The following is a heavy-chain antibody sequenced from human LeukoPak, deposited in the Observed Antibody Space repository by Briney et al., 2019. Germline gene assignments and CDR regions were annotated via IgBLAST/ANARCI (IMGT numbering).Heavy chain of an antibody. CDR1: GFTFSSYA. V-gene: IGHV3-64*01. Sequence: GGSLRLSCAASGFTFSSYAMHWVRQAPGKGLEYVSAISSNGGSTYYANSVKGRFTISRDNSKNTLYLQMGSLRAEDMAVYYCARGPNPPDSSSWPLDYWGQGTLVTVSS. CDR3: ARGPNPPDSSSWPLDY. J-gene: IGHJ4*02. D-gene: IGHD6-13*01. CDR2: ISSNGGST.